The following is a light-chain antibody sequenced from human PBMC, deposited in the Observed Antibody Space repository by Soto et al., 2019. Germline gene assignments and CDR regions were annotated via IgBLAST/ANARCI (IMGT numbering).Light chain of an antibody. CDR3: QSDDSSGKLI. CDR1: RSNIGAGYA. Sequence: QSALTQPPSLSGAPGQRVTISCTGSRSNIGAGYAVHWYQQLPGSAPKLLIYDDNKRPSGVPDRFSASKSTTSASLSITALPAEEDAFYHCQSDDSSGKLIFGGGTQLTVL. CDR2: DDN. V-gene: IGLV1-40*01. J-gene: IGLJ7*01.